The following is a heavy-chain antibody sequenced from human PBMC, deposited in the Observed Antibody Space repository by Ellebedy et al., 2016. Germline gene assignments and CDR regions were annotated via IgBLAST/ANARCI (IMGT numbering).Heavy chain of an antibody. CDR3: ARVSYGTIVVVITPDY. Sequence: ASVKVPCXASGYTFTSYGISCVRQAPGQGLEWMGWISAYNGNTNYAQKLQGRVTMTTDTSTSTAYMELRSLGSDDTAVYYCARVSYGTIVVVITPDYWGQGTLVTVSS. J-gene: IGHJ4*02. V-gene: IGHV1-18*01. CDR1: GYTFTSYG. CDR2: ISAYNGNT. D-gene: IGHD3-22*01.